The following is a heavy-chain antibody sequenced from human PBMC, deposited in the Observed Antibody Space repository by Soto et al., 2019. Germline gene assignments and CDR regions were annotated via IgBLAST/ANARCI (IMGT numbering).Heavy chain of an antibody. D-gene: IGHD6-6*01. CDR1: GGSISSSSYY. V-gene: IGHV4-39*01. CDR3: ARTIAAPGYNWFDP. J-gene: IGHJ5*02. CDR2: IYYSGST. Sequence: SETLSLTCTVSGGSISSSSYYWGWIRQPPGKGLEWIGSIYYSGSTYYNPSLKSRVTISVDTSKNQFSLKLSSVTAADTAVYYCARTIAAPGYNWFDPWGQGTLVTVSS.